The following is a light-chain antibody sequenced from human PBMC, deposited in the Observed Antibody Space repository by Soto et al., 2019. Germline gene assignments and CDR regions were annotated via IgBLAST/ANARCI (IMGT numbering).Light chain of an antibody. CDR2: GAS. CDR1: QSVSTN. CDR3: QQYTTSSWT. J-gene: IGKJ1*01. Sequence: EVVMPQSPATLSVSPEESATLSCRASQSVSTNLAWYQQKPGQAPRLLIYGASTRATGVSGRFSGSGSGTEFTLTISSLQSGDFAVYYCQQYTTSSWTFGKGTKVDIK. V-gene: IGKV3-15*01.